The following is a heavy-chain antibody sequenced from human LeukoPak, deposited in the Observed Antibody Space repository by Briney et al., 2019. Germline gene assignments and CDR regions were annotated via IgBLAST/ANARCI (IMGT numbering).Heavy chain of an antibody. CDR3: ARVALYYYDSSGSPSRAPSMDV. Sequence: SETLSLTCTVSGGSISSSSYYWGWIRQPPGKGLEWIGSIYYSGSTYYNPSLKSRVTISVDTSKNQFSLKLSSVTAADTAVYYCARVALYYYDSSGSPSRAPSMDVWGQGTTVTVSS. CDR1: GGSISSSSYY. J-gene: IGHJ6*02. D-gene: IGHD3-22*01. V-gene: IGHV4-39*07. CDR2: IYYSGST.